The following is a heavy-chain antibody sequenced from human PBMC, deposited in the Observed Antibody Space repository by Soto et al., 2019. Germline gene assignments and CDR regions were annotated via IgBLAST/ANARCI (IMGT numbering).Heavy chain of an antibody. CDR2: ISYDGSSK. CDR3: APTSRLDGGSYYVFDY. CDR1: GFTFSNGP. D-gene: IGHD1-26*01. J-gene: IGHJ4*02. Sequence: GGSLRLSCAAAGFTFSNGPMGWVRQAPGKGLEWVAVISYDGSSKYYADSVKGRFTISRDNSKNTLYLQMNSLRAEDTAVYYCAPTSRLDGGSYYVFDYWGQGTLVTVSS. V-gene: IGHV3-30*03.